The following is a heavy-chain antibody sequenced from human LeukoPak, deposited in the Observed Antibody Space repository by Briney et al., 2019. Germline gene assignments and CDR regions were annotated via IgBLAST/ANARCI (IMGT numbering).Heavy chain of an antibody. CDR1: GFNFNSYA. Sequence: GGSLRLSCAASGFNFNSYAMYWVRQAPGKGLEYGSAITSNGGSIYYANSVKGRFTISRDNSKNTLYLQMGSLRAEDMAAYYCARVSGDGYTLYWYFDLWGRGTLVTVSS. J-gene: IGHJ2*01. D-gene: IGHD5-24*01. V-gene: IGHV3-64*01. CDR3: ARVSGDGYTLYWYFDL. CDR2: ITSNGGSI.